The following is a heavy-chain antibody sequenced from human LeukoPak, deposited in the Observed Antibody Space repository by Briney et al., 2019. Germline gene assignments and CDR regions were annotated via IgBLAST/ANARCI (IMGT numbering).Heavy chain of an antibody. Sequence: GASVTVSFKASGYTFTNYGFSWVRQAPGQGLEWMGGIIPIFGTANYAQKFQGRVTITTDESTSTAYMELSSLRSEDTAVYYCASPSAGYSSSWSLSFDYWGQGTLVTVSS. V-gene: IGHV1-69*05. CDR3: ASPSAGYSSSWSLSFDY. D-gene: IGHD6-13*01. J-gene: IGHJ4*02. CDR2: IIPIFGTA. CDR1: GYTFTNYG.